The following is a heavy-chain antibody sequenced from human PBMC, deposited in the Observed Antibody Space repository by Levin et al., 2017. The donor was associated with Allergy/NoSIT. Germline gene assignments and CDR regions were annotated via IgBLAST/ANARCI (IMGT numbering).Heavy chain of an antibody. D-gene: IGHD3-10*01. J-gene: IGHJ4*02. CDR2: IYYSGST. V-gene: IGHV4-30-4*01. Sequence: PSETLSLTCTVSGGSISSGDYYWSWIRQPPGKGLEWIGYIYYSGSTYYNPSLKSRVTISVDTSKNQFSLKLSSVTAADTAVYYCARQDYGSGSLGYWGQGTLVTVSS. CDR3: ARQDYGSGSLGY. CDR1: GGSISSGDYY.